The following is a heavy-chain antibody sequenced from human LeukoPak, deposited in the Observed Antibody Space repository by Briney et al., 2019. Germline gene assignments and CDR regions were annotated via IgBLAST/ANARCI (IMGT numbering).Heavy chain of an antibody. CDR2: IWYDGSNK. J-gene: IGHJ3*02. CDR3: ARDPWVYDILTGYGSQDAFDI. D-gene: IGHD3-9*01. V-gene: IGHV3-33*01. CDR1: GFTFSSYG. Sequence: GRSLRLSCAASGFTFSSYGMHWVRQAPGKGLEWVAVIWYDGSNKYYADSVKGRFTISRDNSKNTLYLQMNSLRAGDTAVYYCARDPWVYDILTGYGSQDAFDIWGQGTMVTVSS.